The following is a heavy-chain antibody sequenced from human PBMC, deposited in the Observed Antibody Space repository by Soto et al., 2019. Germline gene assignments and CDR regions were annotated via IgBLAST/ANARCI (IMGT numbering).Heavy chain of an antibody. D-gene: IGHD5-12*01. V-gene: IGHV1-69*04. Sequence: SVKVSCKASGGTFSIYTISWVRQAPGQGLEWMGRIIPILGIANYAQKFQGRVTITADKSTSTAYMELSSLRSEDTAVYYCARDIVATIDNWFDPWGQGTLVTVSS. CDR3: ARDIVATIDNWFDP. CDR2: IIPILGIA. CDR1: GGTFSIYT. J-gene: IGHJ5*02.